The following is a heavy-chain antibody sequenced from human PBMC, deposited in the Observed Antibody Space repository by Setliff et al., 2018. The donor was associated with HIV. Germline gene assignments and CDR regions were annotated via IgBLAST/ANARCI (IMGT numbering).Heavy chain of an antibody. J-gene: IGHJ4*02. CDR2: IYHSGIV. D-gene: IGHD2-2*01. Sequence: PSETLSLTCAVYGAPFNGYYWAWIRQSPAKGLEWIGEIYHSGIVNYNPSLQSRVTISTDTSKNQFSLRLNSVTVADTAVYYCVRVRLRVPPSIFDYWGMGSLVTVSS. V-gene: IGHV4-34*01. CDR3: VRVRLRVPPSIFDY. CDR1: GAPFNGYY.